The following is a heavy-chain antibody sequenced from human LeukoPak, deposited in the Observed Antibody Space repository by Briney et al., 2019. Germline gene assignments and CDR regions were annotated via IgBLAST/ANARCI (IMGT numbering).Heavy chain of an antibody. CDR2: IKQDGSEK. D-gene: IGHD2-21*01. J-gene: IGHJ4*02. CDR3: ASHSVAVLPIATFDY. Sequence: PGGSLRLSCAASAFTFSSYWMSWVRQAPGKGPEWVANIKQDGSEKYYVDSVRGRFTISRDNSKNSLDLQMNSLRAEDAAMYFCASHSVAVLPIATFDYWGQGTLVTVSS. CDR1: AFTFSSYW. V-gene: IGHV3-7*03.